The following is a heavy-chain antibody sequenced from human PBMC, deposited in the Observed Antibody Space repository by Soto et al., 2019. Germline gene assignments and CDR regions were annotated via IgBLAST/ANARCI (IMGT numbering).Heavy chain of an antibody. Sequence: EVQLVASGGGLVQPGGSLRLSCADSEFTFSNFAMNWVRRAPGKGPEWVSYLSGSSRAINYADSVQGRFIVSRDNAKNSLFLQMNSLRDEDTAVYYCARDPSNATSHVSYCDFWGQGTLVTVSS. CDR1: EFTFSNFA. V-gene: IGHV3-48*02. CDR2: LSGSSRAI. D-gene: IGHD3-16*01. J-gene: IGHJ4*02. CDR3: ARDPSNATSHVSYCDF.